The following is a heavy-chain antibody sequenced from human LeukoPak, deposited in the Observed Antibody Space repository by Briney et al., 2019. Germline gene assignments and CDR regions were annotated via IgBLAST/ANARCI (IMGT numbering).Heavy chain of an antibody. Sequence: SGGSLRLSCAASGFTFSNYWLTWVRQAPGQGLEWEANIKQDGSEKHYVDSVKGRFTISRDNAKNSLYLQMNSLRAEDTAVYYCARDRQIAYWGQGTLVTVSS. CDR1: GFTFSNYW. CDR3: ARDRQIAY. CDR2: IKQDGSEK. J-gene: IGHJ4*02. V-gene: IGHV3-7*01.